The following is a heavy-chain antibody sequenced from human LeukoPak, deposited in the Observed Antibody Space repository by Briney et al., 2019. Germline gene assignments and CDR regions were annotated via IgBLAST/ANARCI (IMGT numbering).Heavy chain of an antibody. CDR2: INPNSGGT. J-gene: IGHJ4*02. CDR1: GYTFTGYY. Sequence: ASVKVSCKASGYTFTGYYMHWVRQAPGQGLEWMGWINPNSGGTNYAQKFQGRVTMTRDTSISTVYMELSRLTSDDTAVYYCARVGWSGSWSLNLDYWGQGTLVTVSS. CDR3: ARVGWSGSWSLNLDY. V-gene: IGHV1-2*02. D-gene: IGHD3-10*01.